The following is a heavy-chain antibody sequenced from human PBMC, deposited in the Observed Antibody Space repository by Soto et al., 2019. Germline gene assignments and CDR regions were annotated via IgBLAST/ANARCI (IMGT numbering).Heavy chain of an antibody. CDR3: AKAEPKWFGELFRPFDY. J-gene: IGHJ4*02. CDR2: ISSSRINI. CDR1: GFLFRIYE. V-gene: IGHV3-21*05. D-gene: IGHD3-10*01. Sequence: PGGSLRLSCAASGFLFRIYEMNWVRTAPGKGLEWVSYISSSRINIYYADSVKGRFTISRDNAKNSLYLQMNSLRAEDTAVYYCAKAEPKWFGELFRPFDYWGQGTLVTVSS.